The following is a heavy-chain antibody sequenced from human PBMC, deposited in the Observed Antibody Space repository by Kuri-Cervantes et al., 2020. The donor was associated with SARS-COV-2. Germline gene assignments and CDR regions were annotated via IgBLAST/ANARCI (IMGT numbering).Heavy chain of an antibody. CDR3: ARDAAADNLSDY. Sequence: SVKVSCKASGGTFSSYAISWVRQAPGQGLEWMGRIIPIFGIAHYAQKFQGRVTITADKSTSTAYMELSSLRSEDTAVYYCARDAAADNLSDYWGQGTLVTVSS. D-gene: IGHD6-13*01. V-gene: IGHV1-69*04. J-gene: IGHJ4*02. CDR1: GGTFSSYA. CDR2: IIPIFGIA.